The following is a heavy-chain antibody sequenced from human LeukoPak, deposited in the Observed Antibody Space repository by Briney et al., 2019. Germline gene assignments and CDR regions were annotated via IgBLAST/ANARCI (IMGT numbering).Heavy chain of an antibody. J-gene: IGHJ4*02. CDR1: GGSIRSYY. V-gene: IGHV4-59*13. Sequence: PSATLSLTCTVSGGSIRSYYWSWIWRPPGKGLEWSGYIYYSGSTNYNPSLKSRVSISVDTSKNQFSLKLSSVTAADTAVYYCARTGSTVTMLYPFDHWGQGTLVTVSS. CDR2: IYYSGST. CDR3: ARTGSTVTMLYPFDH. D-gene: IGHD4-17*01.